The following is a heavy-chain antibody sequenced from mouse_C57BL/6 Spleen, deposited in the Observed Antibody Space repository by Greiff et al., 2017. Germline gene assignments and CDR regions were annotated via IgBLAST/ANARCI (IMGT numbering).Heavy chain of an antibody. CDR3: TRRGWASSCWYFDV. V-gene: IGHV1-15*01. CDR1: GYTFTDYE. D-gene: IGHD1-1*01. CDR2: IDPETGGT. Sequence: QVQLKESGAELVRPGASVTLSCKASGYTFTDYEMHWVKQTPVHGLEWIGAIDPETGGTAYNQKFKGKAILTADKSSSTAYMELRSLTSEDSAVYYCTRRGWASSCWYFDVWGTGTTVTVSS. J-gene: IGHJ1*03.